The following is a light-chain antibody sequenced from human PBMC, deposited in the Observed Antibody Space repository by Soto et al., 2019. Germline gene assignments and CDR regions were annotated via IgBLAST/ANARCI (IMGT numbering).Light chain of an antibody. J-gene: IGKJ1*01. CDR2: RAS. CDR3: QQYNYWPS. Sequence: EIVMTQSPDTLSVSPGERATLSCRASQSLTSNLAWYQQKPGQAPRLLIYRASIRATGIPARFSGSESGTEFTLTIDSLQSEDFAVYYCQQYNYWPSFGQGTKVEIK. CDR1: QSLTSN. V-gene: IGKV3-15*01.